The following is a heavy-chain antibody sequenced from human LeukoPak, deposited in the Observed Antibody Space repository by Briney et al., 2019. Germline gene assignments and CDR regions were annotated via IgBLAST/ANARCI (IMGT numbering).Heavy chain of an antibody. CDR3: ARDRLSCGGSCYPGAFDI. Sequence: SETLSLTCTVSGGSISSYYWSWIRQPPGKGLEWIGYIYYSGSTNYNPSLKSRVTISVDTSKNQFSLKLSSVTAADTAVYYCARDRLSCGGSCYPGAFDIWGQGTMVTVSS. CDR1: GGSISSYY. D-gene: IGHD2-15*01. V-gene: IGHV4-59*01. J-gene: IGHJ3*02. CDR2: IYYSGST.